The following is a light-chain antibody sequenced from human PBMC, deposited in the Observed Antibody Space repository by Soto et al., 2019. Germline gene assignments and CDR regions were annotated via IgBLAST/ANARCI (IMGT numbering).Light chain of an antibody. CDR2: DVS. J-gene: IGLJ1*01. V-gene: IGLV2-11*01. CDR3: CLYAVTLHV. CDR1: SSDVGTYDF. Sequence: QSALTQPRSVSGSPGQSVTISCTGTSSDVGTYDFVSWYQQHPGKAPRLMIFDVSERPSGVPDRFSGSKSGNTASLTISGLQAEDEADYYCCLYAVTLHVFGTGTKVTVL.